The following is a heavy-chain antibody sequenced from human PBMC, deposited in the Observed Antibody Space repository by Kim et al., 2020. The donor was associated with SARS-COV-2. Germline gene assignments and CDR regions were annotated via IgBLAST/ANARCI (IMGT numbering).Heavy chain of an antibody. CDR1: GGSISSSSYY. V-gene: IGHV4-39*07. CDR3: ARVALAMDYGDYVGHWFDP. D-gene: IGHD4-17*01. Sequence: SETLSLTCTVSGGSISSSSYYWGWIRQPPGKGLEWIGSIYYSGSTYYNPSLKSRVTISVDTSKNQFSLKLSSVTAADTAVYYCARVALAMDYGDYVGHWFDPWGQGTLGTVSS. J-gene: IGHJ5*02. CDR2: IYYSGST.